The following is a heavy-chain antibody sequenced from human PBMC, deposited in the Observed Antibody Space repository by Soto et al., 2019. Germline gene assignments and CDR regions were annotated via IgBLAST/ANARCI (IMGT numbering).Heavy chain of an antibody. V-gene: IGHV1-18*01. D-gene: IGHD3-10*01. CDR2: ISAYNGNT. CDR3: ARDLDGSGSYYTDY. CDR1: SYRFISYG. J-gene: IGHJ4*02. Sequence: ASVKVSCKASSYRFISYGISWVRQAPGQGLEWMGRISAYNGNTNYAQNLQGRVTMTTDTSTSTAYMELRSLRSDDTAVYYCARDLDGSGSYYTDYWGPGTLVTVSS.